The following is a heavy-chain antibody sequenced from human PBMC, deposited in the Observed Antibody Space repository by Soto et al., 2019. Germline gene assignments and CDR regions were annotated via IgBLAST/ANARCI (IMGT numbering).Heavy chain of an antibody. CDR3: ATAYVYDFENSNYYRDAFEI. D-gene: IGHD3-22*01. V-gene: IGHV5-51*01. Sequence: PGESLKISCKASGYSFSFYWIGWVRQMPGKGLEWMAIMYPDDSAIRYSPSFEAHVTISADKSTSTAFLQWSSLKASDTAMYYCATAYVYDFENSNYYRDAFEIWGQGTLVTVSS. CDR1: GYSFSFYW. CDR2: MYPDDSAI. J-gene: IGHJ3*02.